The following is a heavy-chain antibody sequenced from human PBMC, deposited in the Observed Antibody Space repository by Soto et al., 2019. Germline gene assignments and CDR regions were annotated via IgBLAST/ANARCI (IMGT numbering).Heavy chain of an antibody. V-gene: IGHV4-59*01. CDR3: ARGVESSSSSYYYMDV. CDR1: GSSISSYY. CDR2: IYYSGST. Sequence: SETLSLTCTVSGSSISSYYWSWIRQPPGKGLEWIGYIYYSGSTNYNPSLKSRITISVDTSKNQISLKLSSVTAADTAVYYCARGVESSSSSYYYMDVWGKGTTVTVSS. J-gene: IGHJ6*03. D-gene: IGHD6-6*01.